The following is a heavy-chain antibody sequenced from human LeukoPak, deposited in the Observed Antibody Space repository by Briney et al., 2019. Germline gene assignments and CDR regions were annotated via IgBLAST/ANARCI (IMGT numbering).Heavy chain of an antibody. Sequence: PGGSLRLSCAASGFTFSNYWMSWIRQAPGKALEWVSYVSSGSSTIYYADSVKGRFTVSRDNGKRSLYLHMDSLRAEDTAVYYCARTMIPHFDYWGQGTLVTVSS. V-gene: IGHV3-11*04. CDR1: GFTFSNYW. CDR3: ARTMIPHFDY. D-gene: IGHD3-22*01. J-gene: IGHJ4*02. CDR2: VSSGSSTI.